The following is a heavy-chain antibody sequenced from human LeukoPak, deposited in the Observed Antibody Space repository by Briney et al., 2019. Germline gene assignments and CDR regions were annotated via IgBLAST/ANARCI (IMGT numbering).Heavy chain of an antibody. Sequence: SQTLSLTRTVSGGSISSGSYYWSWIRQPAGKGLEWIGRIYTSGSTNYNPSLKSRVTISVDTSKNQFSLKLSSVTAADTAVYYCARATQTRYCSSTSCLDAFDIWGQGTMVTVSS. CDR1: GGSISSGSYY. V-gene: IGHV4-61*02. CDR3: ARATQTRYCSSTSCLDAFDI. D-gene: IGHD2-2*01. CDR2: IYTSGST. J-gene: IGHJ3*02.